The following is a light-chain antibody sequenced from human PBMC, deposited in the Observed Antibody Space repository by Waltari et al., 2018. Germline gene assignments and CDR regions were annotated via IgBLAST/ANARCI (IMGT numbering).Light chain of an antibody. CDR1: SSDVGAYHY. CDR3: SSYISSSTLEL. CDR2: DVS. J-gene: IGLJ2*01. Sequence: QSALTQPASVSGSPGQSIPISSTGTSSDVGAYHYASWYQQHPGKAPKLMIYDVSNRPSGVSNRFSGSKSGNTASLTISGLQAEDEADYYCSSYISSSTLELFGGGTSLTVL. V-gene: IGLV2-14*03.